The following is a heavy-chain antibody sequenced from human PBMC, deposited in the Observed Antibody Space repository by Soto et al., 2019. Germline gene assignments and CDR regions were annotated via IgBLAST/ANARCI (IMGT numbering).Heavy chain of an antibody. V-gene: IGHV5-51*01. D-gene: IGHD5-12*01. CDR3: ARPGYSGHDLDRYGMDV. Sequence: PGASLNTSCKGSGSSFTSYWSGWVRQMPGKGLEWMGIIYTGDSDTRYSTSFQGQVTIPADKAISTDYRQWSSLKASDTAMYYCARPGYSGHDLDRYGMDVWGQGTTVTVSS. J-gene: IGHJ6*02. CDR1: GSSFTSYW. CDR2: IYTGDSDT.